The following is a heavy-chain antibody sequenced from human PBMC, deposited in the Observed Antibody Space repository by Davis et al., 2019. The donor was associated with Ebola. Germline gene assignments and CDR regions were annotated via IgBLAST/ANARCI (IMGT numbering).Heavy chain of an antibody. J-gene: IGHJ6*02. CDR2: IKQDGSEK. CDR1: GFTFSSYW. D-gene: IGHD3-10*01. CDR3: ARDRVSEAYYYYYGMDV. V-gene: IGHV3-7*01. Sequence: PGGSLRLSCAASGFTFSSYWMSWVRQAPGKGLEWVANIKQDGSEKYYVDSVKGRFTISRDNSKNTLYLQMNSLRAEDTAVYYCARDRVSEAYYYYYGMDVWGQGTTVTVSS.